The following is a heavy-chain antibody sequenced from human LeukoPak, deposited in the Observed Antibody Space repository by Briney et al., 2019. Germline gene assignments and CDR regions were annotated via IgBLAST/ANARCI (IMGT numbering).Heavy chain of an antibody. Sequence: SETLSLTCTVSGGSISSYYWSWIRQPPGKGLEWIGYIYYSGSTNYNPSLKSRVTISVDTSKNQFSLRLSSVTAADTAVYYCARDMYCSGGSCSDYNWFDPWGQGTLVTVSS. D-gene: IGHD2-15*01. J-gene: IGHJ5*02. V-gene: IGHV4-59*01. CDR3: ARDMYCSGGSCSDYNWFDP. CDR2: IYYSGST. CDR1: GGSISSYY.